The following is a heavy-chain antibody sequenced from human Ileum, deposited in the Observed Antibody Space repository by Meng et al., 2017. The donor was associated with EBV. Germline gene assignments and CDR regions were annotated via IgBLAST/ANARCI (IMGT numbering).Heavy chain of an antibody. CDR1: GDSVSSRTYY. CDR3: ARDHGSSNWFYY. J-gene: IGHJ4*02. CDR2: AYYTGST. D-gene: IGHD1-1*01. Sequence: QLPLQEYGQGRGEPSGTLSLTCTAAGDSVSSRTYYWGWIRQAPGKGLEGIGTAYYTGSTSYNPSLKSLVTISVDTSKSQLSLKVDSVTAADTAIYFCARDHGSSNWFYYWGQGTLVTVSS. V-gene: IGHV4-39*07.